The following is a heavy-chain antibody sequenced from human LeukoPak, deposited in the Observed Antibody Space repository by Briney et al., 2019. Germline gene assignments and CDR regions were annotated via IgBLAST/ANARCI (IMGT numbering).Heavy chain of an antibody. CDR3: AGLQLAGAFDI. CDR1: GGSISSASYY. J-gene: IGHJ3*02. Sequence: PSQTLSLTCTVSGGSISSASYYWSWIRQPAGKGLEWIGRIYTSGNTNYNPSLKSRVTISVDTSKNQFSLRLNSVTAADTAVYYCAGLQLAGAFDIWGQGTMVTVSS. CDR2: IYTSGNT. V-gene: IGHV4-61*02. D-gene: IGHD5-18*01.